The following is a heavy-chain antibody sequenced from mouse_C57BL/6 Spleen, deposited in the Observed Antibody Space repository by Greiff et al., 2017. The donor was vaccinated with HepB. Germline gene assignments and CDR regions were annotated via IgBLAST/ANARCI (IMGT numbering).Heavy chain of an antibody. CDR2: IDPEDGDT. CDR1: GFNIKDYY. Sequence: VQLQQSGAELVRPGASVKLSCTASGFNIKDYYMHWVKQRPEQGLEWIGRIDPEDGDTEYAPKFQGKATMTADTSSNTAYLQLSSLTSEDTAVYYCTPLYYYGSSPFDYWGQGTTLTVSS. J-gene: IGHJ2*01. V-gene: IGHV14-1*01. D-gene: IGHD1-1*01. CDR3: TPLYYYGSSPFDY.